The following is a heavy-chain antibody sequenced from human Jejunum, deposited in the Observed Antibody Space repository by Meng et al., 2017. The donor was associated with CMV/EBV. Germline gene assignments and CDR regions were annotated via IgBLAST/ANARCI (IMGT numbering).Heavy chain of an antibody. Sequence: VELEESGPGLVKSSETLSLICFVSAGSISGYYWSWIRQPAGKGLEWIGRIYTSGSTHYNPSLKSRLTMSVDLSNNQISLKLRSVTAADTAVYYCARESGSYYWFDPWGQGTLVTVSS. CDR3: ARESGSYYWFDP. CDR2: IYTSGST. CDR1: AGSISGYY. D-gene: IGHD1-26*01. J-gene: IGHJ5*02. V-gene: IGHV4-4*07.